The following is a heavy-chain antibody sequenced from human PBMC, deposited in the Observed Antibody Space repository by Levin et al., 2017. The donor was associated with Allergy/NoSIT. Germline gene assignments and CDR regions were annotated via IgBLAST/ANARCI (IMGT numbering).Heavy chain of an antibody. V-gene: IGHV3-15*01. Sequence: SCAASGFTFSNAWMSWVRQAPGKGLEWVGRIKSKTDGGTTDYAAPVKGRFTISRDDSKNTLYLQMNSLKTEDTAVYYCTTDYYYDSSGYYLLGDYWGQGTLVTVSS. J-gene: IGHJ4*02. CDR1: GFTFSNAW. CDR2: IKSKTDGGTT. CDR3: TTDYYYDSSGYYLLGDY. D-gene: IGHD3-22*01.